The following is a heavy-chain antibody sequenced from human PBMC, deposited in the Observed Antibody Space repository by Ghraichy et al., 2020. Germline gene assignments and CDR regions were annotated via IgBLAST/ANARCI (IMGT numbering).Heavy chain of an antibody. V-gene: IGHV4-59*01. D-gene: IGHD6-13*01. CDR2: IYYSGST. CDR3: ARVAAAGYFDY. Sequence: SETLSLTCTVSGGSISSYYWSWIRQPPGKGLEWIGYIYYSGSTNYNPSLKSRVTISVDTSKNQFSLKLSSVTAADTAVYYCARVAAAGYFDYWGQGTLVTVSS. J-gene: IGHJ4*02. CDR1: GGSISSYY.